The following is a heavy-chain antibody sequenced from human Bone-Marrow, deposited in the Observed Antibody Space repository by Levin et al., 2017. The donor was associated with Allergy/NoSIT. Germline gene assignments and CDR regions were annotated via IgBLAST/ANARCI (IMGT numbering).Heavy chain of an antibody. J-gene: IGHJ6*02. CDR3: ARDREGLGYCSSTSCYRYYYGMDV. CDR1: GFTFSSYW. V-gene: IGHV3-74*01. CDR2: INSDGSST. Sequence: PGGSLRLSCAASGFTFSSYWMHWVRQAPGKGLVWVSRINSDGSSTSYADSVKGRFTISRDNAKNTLYLQMNSLRAEDTAVYYCARDREGLGYCSSTSCYRYYYGMDVWGQGTTVTVSS. D-gene: IGHD2-2*01.